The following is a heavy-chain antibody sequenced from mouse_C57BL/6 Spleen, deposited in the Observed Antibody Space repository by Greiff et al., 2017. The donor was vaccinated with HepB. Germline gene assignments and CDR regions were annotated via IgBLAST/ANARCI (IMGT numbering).Heavy chain of an antibody. V-gene: IGHV1-69*01. CDR3: ARSLRGNYRGFAY. D-gene: IGHD2-1*01. J-gene: IGHJ3*01. CDR1: GYTFTSYW. Sequence: QVQLQQPGAELVMPGASVKLSCKASGYTFTSYWMHWVKQRPGQGLEWIGEIDPSDSYTNYNQKFKGKSTLTVDKSSSTAYMQLSSLTSEDSAVYYCARSLRGNYRGFAYWGQGTLVTVSA. CDR2: IDPSDSYT.